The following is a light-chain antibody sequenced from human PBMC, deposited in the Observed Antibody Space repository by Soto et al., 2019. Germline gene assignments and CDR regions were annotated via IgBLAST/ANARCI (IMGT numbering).Light chain of an antibody. CDR1: SSDVGGYNY. J-gene: IGLJ2*01. Sequence: QSVLTQPPSASGSPGQSVTISCTGTSSDVGGYNYVSWYQQHPGKAPKVMIYQVSKRPSGVPDRFSGSKSGTTASLTVSGLQAEDEADYYCSSYAGSKNLLFDGGTKVTVL. V-gene: IGLV2-8*01. CDR3: SSYAGSKNLL. CDR2: QVS.